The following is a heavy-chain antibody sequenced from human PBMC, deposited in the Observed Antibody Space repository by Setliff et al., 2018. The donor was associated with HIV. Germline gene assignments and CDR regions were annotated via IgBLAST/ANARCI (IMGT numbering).Heavy chain of an antibody. D-gene: IGHD4-17*01. Sequence: PGGSLRLSCAASGFTFSSDAMHWVRQAPGKGLEWVAAISSDGSNEDYADAVRGRFTISRDNSKNTLYLQMNSLRIEDRGVYYCASFISTDEYFNYWGQGTLVTVSS. CDR2: ISSDGSNE. CDR3: ASFISTDEYFNY. J-gene: IGHJ1*01. V-gene: IGHV3-30*04. CDR1: GFTFSSDA.